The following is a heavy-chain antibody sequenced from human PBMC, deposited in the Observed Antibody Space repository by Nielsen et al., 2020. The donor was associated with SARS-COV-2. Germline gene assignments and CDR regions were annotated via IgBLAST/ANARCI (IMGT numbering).Heavy chain of an antibody. D-gene: IGHD3-22*01. CDR2: ISWDGGST. Sequence: GESLKISCAASGFTFDDYTMHWVRQAPGKGLEWVSLISWDGGSTYYADSVKGRFTISRDNSKNSLYLQMNSLRTEDTALYYCAKDINDSSGYYYEVGHWGQGTLVTVSS. CDR1: GFTFDDYT. V-gene: IGHV3-43*01. CDR3: AKDINDSSGYYYEVGH. J-gene: IGHJ4*02.